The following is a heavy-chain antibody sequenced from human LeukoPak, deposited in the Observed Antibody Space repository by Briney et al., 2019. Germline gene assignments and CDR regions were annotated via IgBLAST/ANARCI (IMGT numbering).Heavy chain of an antibody. D-gene: IGHD1-1*01. CDR2: INPNSGGT. CDR3: AREPGGTGYFDY. Sequence: APVKVSCKASGYTFTGYYMHWVRQAPGQGLEWMGWINPNSGGTNYAQKFQGRVTMTRDTSISTAYMELRSLRSDDTAVYYCAREPGGTGYFDYWGQGTLVTVSS. V-gene: IGHV1-2*02. J-gene: IGHJ4*02. CDR1: GYTFTGYY.